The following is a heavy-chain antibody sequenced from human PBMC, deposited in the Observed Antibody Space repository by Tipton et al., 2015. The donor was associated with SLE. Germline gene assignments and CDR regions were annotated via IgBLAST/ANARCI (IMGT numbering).Heavy chain of an antibody. V-gene: IGHV4-59*01. D-gene: IGHD2-2*01. Sequence: LRLSCTVSGGSISSYYWSWIRQPPGKGLEWIGYIYYSGSTNYNPSLKSRVTISVDTSKNQFSLKLSSVTAADTAVYYCARDGGYCSSTSCSRPVYYYYGMDVWGQGTTVTVSS. CDR1: GGSISSYY. CDR2: IYYSGST. CDR3: ARDGGYCSSTSCSRPVYYYYGMDV. J-gene: IGHJ6*02.